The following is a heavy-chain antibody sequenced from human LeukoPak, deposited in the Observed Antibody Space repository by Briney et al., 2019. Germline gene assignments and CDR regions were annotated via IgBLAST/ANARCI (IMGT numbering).Heavy chain of an antibody. CDR1: GYTFTSYG. J-gene: IGHJ4*02. D-gene: IGHD3-22*01. CDR3: GRDFHSSGYYHYFHY. Sequence: ASVKVSCKASGYTFTSYGISWVRQAPGQALEWMGWISGYNGNTNYAQKLQGRVTMTTDTSTSTAYMALRSLRSDDTAVYYCGRDFHSSGYYHYFHYWGQGTLVTVSS. CDR2: ISGYNGNT. V-gene: IGHV1-18*01.